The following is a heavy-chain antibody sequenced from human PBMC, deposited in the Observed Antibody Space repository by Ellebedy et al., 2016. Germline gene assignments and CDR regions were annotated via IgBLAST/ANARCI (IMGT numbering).Heavy chain of an antibody. V-gene: IGHV4-59*01. CDR3: ARGPMATITDAFDI. D-gene: IGHD5-24*01. J-gene: IGHJ3*02. CDR1: GGSISSYY. CDR2: IYYSGST. Sequence: GSLRLSCTVSGGSISSYYWSWIRQPPGKGLEWIGYIYYSGSTNYNPSLKSRVTISVDTSKNQFSLKLSSVTAADTAVYYCARGPMATITDAFDIWGQGTMVTVSS.